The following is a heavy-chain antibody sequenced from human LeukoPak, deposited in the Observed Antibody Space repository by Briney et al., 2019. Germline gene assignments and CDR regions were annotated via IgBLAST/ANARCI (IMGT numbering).Heavy chain of an antibody. V-gene: IGHV1-69*06. CDR3: ARVNGYCSSISCFLDY. D-gene: IGHD2-2*01. CDR2: IIPIFGTA. Sequence: ASVKVSCKPSGGTFSSHVISWVRQAPGQGLEWMGGIIPIFGTANYAQKLQGRVTITADKFTNKVYMELSSLRSDDTAIYFCARVNGYCSSISCFLDYWGQGTLVTVSS. J-gene: IGHJ4*02. CDR1: GGTFSSHV.